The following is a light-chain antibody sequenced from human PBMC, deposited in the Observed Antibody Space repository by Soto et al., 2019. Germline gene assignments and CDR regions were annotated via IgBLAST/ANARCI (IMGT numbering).Light chain of an antibody. Sequence: EILLTQSPGTLSLSPGERATLSCRASQSFSSTYLAWYQQKPGQAPRILVYGASSRDTGIPARFSGSGSGTEFTLPLTRLQSEDFAVYYCQQYNNWPQTFGQGTKVDI. V-gene: IGKV3-20*01. J-gene: IGKJ1*01. CDR2: GAS. CDR3: QQYNNWPQT. CDR1: QSFSSTY.